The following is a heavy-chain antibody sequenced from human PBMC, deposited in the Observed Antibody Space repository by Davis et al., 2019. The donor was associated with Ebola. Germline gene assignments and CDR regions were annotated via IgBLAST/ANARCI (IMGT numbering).Heavy chain of an antibody. Sequence: GESLKTSCAASGFTFSSYSMNWVRQAPGKGLEWVSSISSSSSYIYYADSVKGRFTISRDNAKNSLYLQMNSLRAEDTAVYYCARDWGRYCSGGSCYSGYYGMDVWGQGTTVTVSS. V-gene: IGHV3-21*01. J-gene: IGHJ6*02. D-gene: IGHD2-15*01. CDR3: ARDWGRYCSGGSCYSGYYGMDV. CDR1: GFTFSSYS. CDR2: ISSSSSYI.